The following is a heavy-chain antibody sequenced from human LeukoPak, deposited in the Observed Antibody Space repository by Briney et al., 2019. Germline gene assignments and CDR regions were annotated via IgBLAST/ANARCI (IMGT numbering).Heavy chain of an antibody. D-gene: IGHD3-22*01. J-gene: IGHJ4*02. Sequence: SETLSLTSTVSGDSISTYYWTCVRQPPGKGLEWIGYIYYSVTTDSSPSLKRRVTISVDTSKHQFSLKLSSATAADTAMYYCAILPATDTYYYDNRGYYRPGVHWGQETLVTVSS. V-gene: IGHV4-59*12. CDR2: IYYSVTT. CDR1: GDSISTYY. CDR3: AILPATDTYYYDNRGYYRPGVH.